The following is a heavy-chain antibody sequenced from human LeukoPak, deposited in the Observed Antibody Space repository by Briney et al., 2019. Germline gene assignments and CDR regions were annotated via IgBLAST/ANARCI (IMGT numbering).Heavy chain of an antibody. V-gene: IGHV4-34*01. J-gene: IGHJ5*02. CDR2: INHSGST. Sequence: SETLSLTCAVYGGSFSGYYWSWIRQPPGKGLEWIGEINHSGSTNYNPSLKSQVTISVDTSKNQFSLKLSSVTAADTAVYYCARGLRGVIRWFDPWGQGTLVAVSS. D-gene: IGHD3-10*01. CDR3: ARGLRGVIRWFDP. CDR1: GGSFSGYY.